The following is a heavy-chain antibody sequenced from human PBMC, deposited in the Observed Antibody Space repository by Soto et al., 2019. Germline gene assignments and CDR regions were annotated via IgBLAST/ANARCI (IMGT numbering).Heavy chain of an antibody. CDR3: AKGGSGELLGLFDY. CDR1: GFTFSSYA. J-gene: IGHJ4*02. CDR2: ISGSGGST. D-gene: IGHD1-26*01. V-gene: IGHV3-23*01. Sequence: EVQLLESGGGLVQPGGSLRLSCAASGFTFSSYAMSWVRQAPGKGLEWVSAISGSGGSTYYADSVKGRFTISRDNSKNTVYLQRNSLRAEDTAGYYCAKGGSGELLGLFDYWGQGTLVTVSS.